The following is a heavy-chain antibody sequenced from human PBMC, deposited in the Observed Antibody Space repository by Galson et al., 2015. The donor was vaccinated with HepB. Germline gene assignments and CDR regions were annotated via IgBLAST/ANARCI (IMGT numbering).Heavy chain of an antibody. Sequence: SGAEVKKPGESLKISCQGSEYTFTHYWIGWVRQMPGKGLEWMGIIYPADSDTKYSPSFQGQVTISADKSNNTAYLQWSSLKGSDTAIYYCTRHNAFSDPFIDYWGQGTLVTVSS. CDR2: IYPADSDT. V-gene: IGHV5-51*01. CDR3: TRHNAFSDPFIDY. D-gene: IGHD2-2*01. CDR1: EYTFTHYW. J-gene: IGHJ4*02.